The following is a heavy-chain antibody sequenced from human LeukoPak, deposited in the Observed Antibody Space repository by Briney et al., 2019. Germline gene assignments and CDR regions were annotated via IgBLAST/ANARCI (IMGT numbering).Heavy chain of an antibody. CDR1: GDSISSGGYS. CDR3: ARQSLLWFGNFDY. J-gene: IGHJ4*02. Sequence: SETLSLTCAVSGDSISSGGYSWSWIRQPPGKGLEWIGYIYHSGSTYYNPSLKSRVTISVDRSKNQFSLKLSSVTAADTAVYYCARQSLLWFGNFDYWGQGTLVTVSS. CDR2: IYHSGST. V-gene: IGHV4-30-2*01. D-gene: IGHD3-10*01.